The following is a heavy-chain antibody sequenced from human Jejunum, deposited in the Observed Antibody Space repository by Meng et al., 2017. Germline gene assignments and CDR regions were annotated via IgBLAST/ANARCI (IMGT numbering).Heavy chain of an antibody. D-gene: IGHD6-13*01. V-gene: IGHV2-5*02. CDR3: AHRLAYSTNYNVGWFDP. CDR1: GFSLTTSGVG. J-gene: IGHJ5*02. CDR2: IYWDDDK. Sequence: QITLKVSGPTLVKPTQTLTLTCTFSGFSLTTSGVGVGWIRQPPGKALECLALIYWDDDKRYNPSLRNRLSITKDTSKNQVVLTMTNMDPVDTATYYCAHRLAYSTNYNVGWFDPWGQGTLVTVSS.